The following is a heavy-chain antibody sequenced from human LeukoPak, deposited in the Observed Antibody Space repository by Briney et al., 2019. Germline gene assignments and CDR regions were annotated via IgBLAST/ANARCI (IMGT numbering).Heavy chain of an antibody. CDR1: GGTFSSYA. CDR3: ASLTYYDFWSGYHTWNYFDY. V-gene: IGHV1-69*13. Sequence: SVKVSCKASGGTFSSYAISWVRQAPGQGLEWMGGIIPIFGTANYAQKFQGRVTITADESTSTAYMELSSLRSEDTAVYYCASLTYYDFWSGYHTWNYFDYWGQGTLVTVSS. D-gene: IGHD3-3*01. CDR2: IIPIFGTA. J-gene: IGHJ4*02.